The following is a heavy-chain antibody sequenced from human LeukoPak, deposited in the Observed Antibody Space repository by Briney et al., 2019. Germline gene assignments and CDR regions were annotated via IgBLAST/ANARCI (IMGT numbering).Heavy chain of an antibody. V-gene: IGHV4-39*01. CDR2: INYSGTT. CDR3: GRLFDF. CDR1: GGAIISDNFY. Sequence: PSETLSLTCTVSGGAIISDNFYWGCVRQPPGKGLEWVGSINYSGTTYYNPSLRSRVSISVDTSRTQFFLRLSSVSAADTAVYYCGRLFDFWRQGILVSVP. J-gene: IGHJ4*02.